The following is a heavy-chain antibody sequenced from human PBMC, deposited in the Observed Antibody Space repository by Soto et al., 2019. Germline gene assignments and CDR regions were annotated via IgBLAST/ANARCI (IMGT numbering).Heavy chain of an antibody. CDR2: INPNSGGT. Sequence: ASVKVSCKASGYTFTGYYMHCVRRAPGQVLEWMGWINPNSGGTNYAQKFQGRVTMTRDTSISTAYMELSRLRSDDTAVYYCARDETYYDILTGNNWFDPWGQGTLVTVSS. V-gene: IGHV1-2*02. J-gene: IGHJ5*02. CDR1: GYTFTGYY. D-gene: IGHD3-9*01. CDR3: ARDETYYDILTGNNWFDP.